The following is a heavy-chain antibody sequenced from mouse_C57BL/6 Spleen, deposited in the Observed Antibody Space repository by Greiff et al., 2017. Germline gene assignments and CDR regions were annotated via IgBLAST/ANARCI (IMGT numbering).Heavy chain of an antibody. J-gene: IGHJ1*03. D-gene: IGHD2-4*01. Sequence: EVKLMESGAELVKPGASVKLSCTASGFNIKDYYMHWVKQRTEQGLEWIGRIDPEDGETKYAPKFQGKATITADTSSTTAYLQLRSLTSEDTAVYYGARRGGYDYDGYWYFDVWGTGTTVTVSS. CDR1: GFNIKDYY. CDR2: IDPEDGET. V-gene: IGHV14-2*01. CDR3: ARRGGYDYDGYWYFDV.